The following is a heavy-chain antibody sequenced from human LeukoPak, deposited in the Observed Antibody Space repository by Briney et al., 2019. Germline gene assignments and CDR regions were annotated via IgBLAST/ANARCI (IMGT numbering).Heavy chain of an antibody. CDR2: ISYDGDNK. D-gene: IGHD6-13*01. CDR1: GFTFSTYA. CDR3: ARTPAAPGSLFDY. J-gene: IGHJ4*02. V-gene: IGHV3-30*04. Sequence: PGGSLRLSCAVSGFTFSTYAMHWLRQAPGKGLEWVAFISYDGDNKNYADSVKGRFTISRDNSKNTLYLQMNSLRAEDTAVYYCARTPAAPGSLFDYWGQGTLVTVSS.